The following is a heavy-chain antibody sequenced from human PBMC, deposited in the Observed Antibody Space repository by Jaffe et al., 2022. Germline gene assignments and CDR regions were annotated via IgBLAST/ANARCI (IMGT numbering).Heavy chain of an antibody. D-gene: IGHD2-15*01. CDR2: INPSGGST. V-gene: IGHV1-46*03. J-gene: IGHJ5*02. Sequence: QVQLVQSGAEVKKPGASVKVSCKASGYTFTSYYMHWVRQAPGQGLEWMGIINPSGGSTSYAQKFQGRVTMTRDTSTSTVYMELSSLRSEDTAVYYCARVGCSGGSCYLNWFDPWGQGTLVTVSS. CDR3: ARVGCSGGSCYLNWFDP. CDR1: GYTFTSYY.